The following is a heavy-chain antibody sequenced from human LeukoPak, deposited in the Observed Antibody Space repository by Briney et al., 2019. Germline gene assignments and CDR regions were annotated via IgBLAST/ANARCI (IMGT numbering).Heavy chain of an antibody. V-gene: IGHV4-39*02. Sequence: SETLSLTCTVSGGSISSSSYYWGWIRQPPGKGLEWIGSIYYSGSTYYNPSLKSRVTISVDTSKNQFSLKLSSVTAADTAVYYCAREGLRDDWLFLPNWFDPWGQGTLVTVSS. CDR3: AREGLRDDWLFLPNWFDP. J-gene: IGHJ5*02. CDR1: GGSISSSSYY. D-gene: IGHD3-9*01. CDR2: IYYSGST.